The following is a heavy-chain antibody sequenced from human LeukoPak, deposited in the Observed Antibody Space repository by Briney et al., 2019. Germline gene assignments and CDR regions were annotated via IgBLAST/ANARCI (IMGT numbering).Heavy chain of an antibody. CDR1: GGSISSSSYY. J-gene: IGHJ3*02. CDR2: IYTRGST. CDR3: ARRHYYDSRGAFDI. D-gene: IGHD3-22*01. Sequence: SETLSLTCTVSGGSISSSSYYWGWVRQPPGKGLEWIGSIYTRGSTNYNPSLKSRVTVSVDTSKNQFSLKLSSVTAADTAVYYCARRHYYDSRGAFDIWGQGTMVTVSS. V-gene: IGHV4-39*07.